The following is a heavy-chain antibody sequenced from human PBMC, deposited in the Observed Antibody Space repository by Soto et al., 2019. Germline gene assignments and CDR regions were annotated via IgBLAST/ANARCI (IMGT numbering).Heavy chain of an antibody. V-gene: IGHV4-31*03. CDR1: GGPISSGGYY. CDR3: ARGFLEWLSHPYYGMDV. J-gene: IGHJ6*02. Sequence: PSETLSLTCTVSGGPISSGGYYWSWIRQHPGKGLEWVGYIYDSRTTYYNPSLKSRVSISEDTSKNQFSLNLSSVTAADTAVYYCARGFLEWLSHPYYGMDVWGQGTTVTV. CDR2: IYDSRTT. D-gene: IGHD3-3*01.